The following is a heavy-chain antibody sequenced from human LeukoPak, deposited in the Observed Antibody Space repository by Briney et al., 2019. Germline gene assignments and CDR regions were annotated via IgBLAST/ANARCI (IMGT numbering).Heavy chain of an antibody. V-gene: IGHV4-39*01. D-gene: IGHD6-13*01. CDR3: ARLGSEAGTVTLLGFDY. J-gene: IGHJ4*02. Sequence: PSETLSLTCSVSGGYVTSSGYYWGWIRQPPGKGLEWIGSVYYSGSTYYKPSLSGRATISVDTSKNQISLNLRSVTAADTAVYYCARLGSEAGTVTLLGFDYWGQGXLVTVSS. CDR1: GGYVTSSGYY. CDR2: VYYSGST.